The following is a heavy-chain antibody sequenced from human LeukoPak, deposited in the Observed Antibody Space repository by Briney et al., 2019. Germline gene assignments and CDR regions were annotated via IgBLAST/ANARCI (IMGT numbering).Heavy chain of an antibody. J-gene: IGHJ4*02. V-gene: IGHV3-66*01. CDR2: IYSGGST. Sequence: GGSLRLSCAASGLTVSSNYMNSVRQAPGKGLEWGSVIYSGGSTYYADSVKDRFTISRDNSKNTLYLQMNSLRAEDTAVYSCARSLYSAYGLFDYWGQGTLVSVSS. CDR3: ARSLYSAYGLFDY. D-gene: IGHD5-12*01. CDR1: GLTVSSNY.